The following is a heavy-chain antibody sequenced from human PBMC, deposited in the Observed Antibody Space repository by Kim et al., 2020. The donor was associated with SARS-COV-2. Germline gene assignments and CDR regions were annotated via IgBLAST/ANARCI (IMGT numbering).Heavy chain of an antibody. CDR2: VISDGSRT. CDR1: GFTFSTYW. CDR3: VRPGSNSCPCYYMDV. Sequence: GGSLRLSCAASGFTFSTYWMYWVRQAPGKGLVWVSRVISDGSRTDYADSVKGRFTISRDNAKNTLYLQMNSLRAEDTAVYYCVRPGSNSCPCYYMDVWGRGTTVTVSS. J-gene: IGHJ6*03. D-gene: IGHD2-2*01. V-gene: IGHV3-74*01.